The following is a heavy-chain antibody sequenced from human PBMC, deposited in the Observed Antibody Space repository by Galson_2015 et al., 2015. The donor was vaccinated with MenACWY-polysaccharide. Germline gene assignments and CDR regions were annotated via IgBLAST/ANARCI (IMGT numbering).Heavy chain of an antibody. CDR3: ARGEQGDIVVVPAAISSYYYGMDV. CDR1: GFTFSSYA. D-gene: IGHD2-2*01. J-gene: IGHJ6*02. Sequence: SLRLSCAASGFTFSSYAMNWVRQAPGKGLEWVSTISGGGDRTNYADSVKGRFTISRDNSKNTLYLQMNSLRAEDTAVYYCARGEQGDIVVVPAAISSYYYGMDVWGQGTTVTVSS. V-gene: IGHV3-23*01. CDR2: ISGGGDRT.